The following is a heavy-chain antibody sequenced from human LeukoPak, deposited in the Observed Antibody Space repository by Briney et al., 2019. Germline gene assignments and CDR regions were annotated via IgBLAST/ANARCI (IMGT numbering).Heavy chain of an antibody. CDR1: GFTFNTYA. J-gene: IGHJ4*02. D-gene: IGHD3-9*01. CDR2: ISGNGRST. V-gene: IGHV3-23*01. Sequence: RGSLRLSCAASGFTFNTYAMNWVRQAPGKGLEWVSTISGNGRSTYYADSVRGRFTISRDNSKNTLYLQMNSLRAEDTAIYYCARDPGYAIYYFDYWGQGALVTVSS. CDR3: ARDPGYAIYYFDY.